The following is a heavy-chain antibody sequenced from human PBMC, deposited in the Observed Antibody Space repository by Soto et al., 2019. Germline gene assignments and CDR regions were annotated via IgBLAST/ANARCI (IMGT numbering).Heavy chain of an antibody. D-gene: IGHD1-1*01. V-gene: IGHV3-30*03. Sequence: GGSLRLSCAASGFTVSNYGMHWVRQAPGKGLEWVALISYDGNNKDYADSVKGRFTISRDNSKNTLYLQMNSLRAEDTAVYYCVRCWGTGDGSNLGYNWFDPWGQGTLVTVSS. CDR1: GFTVSNYG. J-gene: IGHJ5*02. CDR2: ISYDGNNK. CDR3: VRCWGTGDGSNLGYNWFDP.